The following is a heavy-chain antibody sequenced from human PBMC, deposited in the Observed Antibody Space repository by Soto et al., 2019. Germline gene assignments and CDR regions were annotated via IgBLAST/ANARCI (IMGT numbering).Heavy chain of an antibody. Sequence: SEILSLTCTVSGGSISSYYWSWIRQPPGKGLEWIEYIYYSGSTNYNPSLKSRVTISVDTSKNQFSLKLSSVTAADTAVYYCASGRGYSYGSFDYWGQGTLVTVSS. CDR2: IYYSGST. J-gene: IGHJ4*02. V-gene: IGHV4-59*01. CDR3: ASGRGYSYGSFDY. CDR1: GGSISSYY. D-gene: IGHD5-18*01.